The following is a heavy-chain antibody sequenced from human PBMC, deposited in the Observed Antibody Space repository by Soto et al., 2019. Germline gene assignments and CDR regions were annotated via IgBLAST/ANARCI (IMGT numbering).Heavy chain of an antibody. CDR2: IWYDGNYK. V-gene: IGHV3-30*02. Sequence: HPGGSLRLSCAASGFTFSSYGMHWVRQAPGKGLEWVAVIWYDGNYKYYADSVKGRFTISRDNSKNTLYLQMNSLRGEDTAVYYCAKETSSSWYFDYWGQGTLVTVSS. CDR3: AKETSSSWYFDY. J-gene: IGHJ4*02. D-gene: IGHD6-13*01. CDR1: GFTFSSYG.